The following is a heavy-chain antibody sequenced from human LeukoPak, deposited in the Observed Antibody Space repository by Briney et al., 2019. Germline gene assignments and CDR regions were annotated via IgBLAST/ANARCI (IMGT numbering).Heavy chain of an antibody. CDR1: GYIFANYW. V-gene: IGHV5-51*01. J-gene: IGHJ4*02. CDR2: VYPGDSDT. D-gene: IGHD5-24*01. Sequence: GESLKISCKGSGYIFANYWIGWVRQMPGKGLECLGVVYPGDSDTRYSPSFQGQVTISADRSISTAYLQWSSLKASDTAMYYCARLSRDGYLDDYWGQGTLVTVSS. CDR3: ARLSRDGYLDDY.